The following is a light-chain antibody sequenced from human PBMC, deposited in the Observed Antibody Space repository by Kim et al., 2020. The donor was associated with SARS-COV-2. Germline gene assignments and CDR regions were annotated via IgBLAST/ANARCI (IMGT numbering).Light chain of an antibody. CDR3: QQYNNWPYT. J-gene: IGKJ2*01. CDR2: GAS. Sequence: EIVLTQSPGTLSLSLGERATLSCRASQSVRSNLAWYQQKPGQAPRLLIFGASTRATGIPARFSGSGSGTEFTLTISSLQSEDFAAYYCQQYNNWPYTFGQGTKLEI. CDR1: QSVRSN. V-gene: IGKV3-15*01.